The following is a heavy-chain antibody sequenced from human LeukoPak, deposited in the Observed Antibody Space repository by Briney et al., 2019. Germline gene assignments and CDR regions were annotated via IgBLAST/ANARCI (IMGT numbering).Heavy chain of an antibody. Sequence: PGGSLRLSCAASGFTFSSYSMNWVRQAPGKGLEWVSYISSSSSTIYYADSVKGRFTISRDNAKNTLYLQMNSLRAEDTAVYYCAKAQDIVLMVSGDYWGQGTLVTVSS. CDR1: GFTFSSYS. CDR3: AKAQDIVLMVSGDY. CDR2: ISSSSSTI. D-gene: IGHD2-8*01. V-gene: IGHV3-48*01. J-gene: IGHJ4*02.